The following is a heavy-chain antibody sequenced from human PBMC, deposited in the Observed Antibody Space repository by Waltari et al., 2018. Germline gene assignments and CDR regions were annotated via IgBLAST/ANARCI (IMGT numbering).Heavy chain of an antibody. CDR2: IYHSGGT. CDR3: ASDSSSWMSWFDP. V-gene: IGHV4-38-2*01. Sequence: QVQLQESGPGLVKPSETLSLTCAVSGYSISSGYYWGWIRQPPGKGLEWIGSIYHSGGTYYNPSLKSRVTISVDTSKNQFSLKLSSVTAADTAVYYCASDSSSWMSWFDPWGQGTLVTVSS. J-gene: IGHJ5*02. CDR1: GYSISSGYY. D-gene: IGHD6-13*01.